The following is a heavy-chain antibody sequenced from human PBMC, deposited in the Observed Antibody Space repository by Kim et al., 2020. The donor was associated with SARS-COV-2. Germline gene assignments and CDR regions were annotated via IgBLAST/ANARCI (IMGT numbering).Heavy chain of an antibody. V-gene: IGHV4-39*01. J-gene: IGHJ4*02. D-gene: IGHD3-10*01. Sequence: YTPSLKSRVTISVDTSKKQFSLKLSSVTAADTAVYYCARLYGSGSYDIDYWGQGTLVTVSS. CDR3: ARLYGSGSYDIDY.